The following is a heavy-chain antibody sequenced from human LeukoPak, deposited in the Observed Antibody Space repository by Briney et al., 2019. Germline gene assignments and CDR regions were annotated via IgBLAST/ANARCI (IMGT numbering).Heavy chain of an antibody. CDR2: INPNSGGT. D-gene: IGHD6-19*01. J-gene: IGHJ6*03. CDR1: GYTFTGYY. CDR3: ARVSSGRRDYYYMDV. V-gene: IGHV1-2*02. Sequence: ASVKVSCTASGYTFTGYYMHWVRQAPGQGLEWMGWINPNSGGTNYAQKFQGRVTMTRDTSISTAYMELSRLRSDDTAVYYCARVSSGRRDYYYMDVWGKGTTVTVSS.